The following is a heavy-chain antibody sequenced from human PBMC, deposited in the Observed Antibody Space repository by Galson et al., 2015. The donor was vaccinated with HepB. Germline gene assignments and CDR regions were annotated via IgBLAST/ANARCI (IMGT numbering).Heavy chain of an antibody. Sequence: SVKVSCKVSGYTLTELSMHWVRQAPGKGLEWMGGFDPEDGETIYAQKFQGRVTMTEDTSTDTAYMELSSLRSEDTAVYYCATPSGLYCSSTSCYYSGWGQGTLVTVSS. D-gene: IGHD2-2*01. CDR2: FDPEDGET. V-gene: IGHV1-24*01. CDR3: ATPSGLYCSSTSCYYSG. J-gene: IGHJ4*02. CDR1: GYTLTELS.